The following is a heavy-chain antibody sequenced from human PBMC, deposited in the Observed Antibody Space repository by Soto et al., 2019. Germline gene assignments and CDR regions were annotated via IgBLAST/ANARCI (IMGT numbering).Heavy chain of an antibody. CDR3: ERVGVAQYYYYGMDV. Sequence: ESLQASREGCGYRFTSYWSGRVRQMPGKGLEWMGIIYPGDSDTRYSPSFQGQVTISADKSISTAYLQWSSLKASDTAMYYCERVGVAQYYYYGMDVWGQGTTVTVSS. CDR2: IYPGDSDT. D-gene: IGHD1-26*01. V-gene: IGHV5-51*01. J-gene: IGHJ6*02. CDR1: GYRFTSYW.